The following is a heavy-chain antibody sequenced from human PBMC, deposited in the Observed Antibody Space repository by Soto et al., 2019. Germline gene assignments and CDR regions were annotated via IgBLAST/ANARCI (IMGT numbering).Heavy chain of an antibody. Sequence: GGSLRLSCTASGYTFGDFGVSWFRQAPGKGLEWVSFIRSKSYGGTIEYAASVKGRFTISRDDPESMAYLQMNSLKTEDTGVYYCTRIYGSGTFLPDYWGQGTLVTVSS. V-gene: IGHV3-49*03. J-gene: IGHJ4*02. CDR3: TRIYGSGTFLPDY. CDR1: GYTFGDFG. CDR2: IRSKSYGGTI. D-gene: IGHD3-10*01.